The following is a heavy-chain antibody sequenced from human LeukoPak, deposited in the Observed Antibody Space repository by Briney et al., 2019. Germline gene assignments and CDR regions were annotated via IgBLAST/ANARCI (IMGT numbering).Heavy chain of an antibody. CDR3: ARGEIEMATIKGLQDY. J-gene: IGHJ4*02. Sequence: PGGSLRLSCAASGFTFSSYNMNWVRQAPGKGLEWVSYISSSSSTIYYADSVKGRFTISRDNAKNSLYLQMNSLRAEDTAVYYCARGEIEMATIKGLQDYWGQGTLVTVSS. D-gene: IGHD5-24*01. CDR1: GFTFSSYN. CDR2: ISSSSSTI. V-gene: IGHV3-48*01.